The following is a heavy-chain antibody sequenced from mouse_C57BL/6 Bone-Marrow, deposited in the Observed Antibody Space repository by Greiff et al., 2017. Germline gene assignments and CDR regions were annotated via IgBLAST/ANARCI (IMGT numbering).Heavy chain of an antibody. CDR3: APYYDYDGFAY. Sequence: EVQLVESGPGLVKPSQSLSLTCSVTGYSITSGYYWNWIRQFPGNKLEWMGYISYDGSNNYNPSLKNRISITRDTSKNQFFLKLNSVTTEDTATYYCAPYYDYDGFAYWGQGTLVTVSA. CDR1: GYSITSGYY. J-gene: IGHJ3*01. CDR2: ISYDGSN. V-gene: IGHV3-6*01. D-gene: IGHD2-4*01.